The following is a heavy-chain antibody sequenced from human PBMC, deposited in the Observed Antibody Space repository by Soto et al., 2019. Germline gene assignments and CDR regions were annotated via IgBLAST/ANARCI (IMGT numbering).Heavy chain of an antibody. CDR2: IYYSGST. Sequence: PSETLSLTCTVSGGSVSSGSYYWSWIRQPPGKGLEWIGYIYYSGSTNYNPSLKSRVTISVDTSKNQFSLKLSSVTAADTAVYYCARIEWENYDFWSGYPRFDPWGQGTLVTVSS. CDR1: GGSVSSGSYY. V-gene: IGHV4-61*01. CDR3: ARIEWENYDFWSGYPRFDP. D-gene: IGHD3-3*01. J-gene: IGHJ5*02.